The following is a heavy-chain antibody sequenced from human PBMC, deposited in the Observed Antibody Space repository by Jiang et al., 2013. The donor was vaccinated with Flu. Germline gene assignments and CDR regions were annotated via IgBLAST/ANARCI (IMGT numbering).Heavy chain of an antibody. CDR1: EYPFTSYA. V-gene: IGHV7-4-1*02. CDR2: INTNTGEP. Sequence: QSGSELKKPGASVTISCKTSEYPFTSYAMNWVRQAPGRGLEWMGWINTNTGEPTYAQGFTGRFVSSLDTSVNTAHLQISSLKPEDTAVYYCARDDRSGGYQVHWGQGTLVTVSS. J-gene: IGHJ4*02. CDR3: ARDDRSGGYQVH. D-gene: IGHD3-10*01.